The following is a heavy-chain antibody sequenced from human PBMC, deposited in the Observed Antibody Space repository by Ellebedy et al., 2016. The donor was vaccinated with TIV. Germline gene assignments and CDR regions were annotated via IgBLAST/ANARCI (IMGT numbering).Heavy chain of an antibody. D-gene: IGHD1-14*01. Sequence: PGGSLRLSCAASGFSFSTSGMSWVRQAPGRGLEWLSAISGSGDVTYYADSVKGRFTISRDNSKNTLYVQMDSLRAEDTAIYYCAKHTDYNRGQYRDDWGQGTLVTVSS. V-gene: IGHV3-23*01. CDR1: GFSFSTSG. J-gene: IGHJ4*02. CDR2: ISGSGDVT. CDR3: AKHTDYNRGQYRDD.